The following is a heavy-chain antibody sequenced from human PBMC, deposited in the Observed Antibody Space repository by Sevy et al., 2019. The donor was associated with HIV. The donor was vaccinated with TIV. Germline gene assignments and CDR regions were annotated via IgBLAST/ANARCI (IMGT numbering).Heavy chain of an antibody. CDR3: ARRRYSSGWENFDY. V-gene: IGHV3-7*01. CDR2: IKQDGSEK. J-gene: IGHJ4*02. Sequence: GGSLRLSCAASGFSFSWYWMSWVRQTPEKGLEWVANIKQDGSEKNYVDSVKGRFTISRDNAKNSLYLQMNSLRDEDTAVYYCARRRYSSGWENFDYWGQGTLVTVSS. CDR1: GFSFSWYW. D-gene: IGHD6-19*01.